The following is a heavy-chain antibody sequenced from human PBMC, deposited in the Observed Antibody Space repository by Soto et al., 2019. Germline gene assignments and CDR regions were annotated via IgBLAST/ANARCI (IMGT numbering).Heavy chain of an antibody. J-gene: IGHJ4*02. CDR2: MNPNSGNT. D-gene: IGHD1-1*01. Sequence: QVRLVQSGAEVKKPGASVKVSCKASGYTFTSYDINWVRQATGQGLEWMGWMNPNSGNTGYAQKFQGRVTMTRNTSIRTAYMELSSLRSEHTAVYYCARVAPIRLRDRYNLAFAYWGQGTLVTVSS. CDR1: GYTFTSYD. V-gene: IGHV1-8*01. CDR3: ARVAPIRLRDRYNLAFAY.